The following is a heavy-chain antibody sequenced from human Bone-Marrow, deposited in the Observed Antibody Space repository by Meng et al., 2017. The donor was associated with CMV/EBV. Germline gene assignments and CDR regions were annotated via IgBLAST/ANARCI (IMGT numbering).Heavy chain of an antibody. CDR2: IRYDGSNK. D-gene: IGHD6-19*01. CDR3: AKDRGGGSGWYRSDAFDI. V-gene: IGHV3-30*02. J-gene: IGHJ3*02. CDR1: GFTFSSYG. Sequence: GESLKISCAASGFTFSSYGMHWVRQAPGKGLEWVAFIRYDGSNKYYADSVKGRFTISRDNSKNTLYLQMNSLRAEDTAVYYCAKDRGGGSGWYRSDAFDIWGQGTRVTGSS.